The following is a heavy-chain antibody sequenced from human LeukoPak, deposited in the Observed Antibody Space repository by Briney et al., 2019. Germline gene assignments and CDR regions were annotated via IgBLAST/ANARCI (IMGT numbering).Heavy chain of an antibody. CDR3: ARDPRVRGFGESQPY. CDR2: ISSSSSYI. Sequence: PGGSLRLSCAASGFTFSSYSMNWVRQAPGKGLEWVSSISSSSSYIYYADSVKGRFTISRDNAKNSLYLQMNSLRAEDTAVYYCARDPRVRGFGESQPYWGQGTLVTVSS. D-gene: IGHD3-10*01. CDR1: GFTFSSYS. V-gene: IGHV3-21*01. J-gene: IGHJ4*02.